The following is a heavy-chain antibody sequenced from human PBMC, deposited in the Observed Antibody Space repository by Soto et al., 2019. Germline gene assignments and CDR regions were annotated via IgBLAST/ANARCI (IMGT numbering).Heavy chain of an antibody. V-gene: IGHV3-33*01. Sequence: QVQLVESGGGVVQPGRSLRLSCAASGFTFSSYGMHWVRQAPGKGLEGVAVIWYDGSNKYYADSVKGRFTISRDNSKNTLYLQMNSLRAEDTAVYYCARDLTGVGAWTHYYYGMDVWGQGTTVTVSS. J-gene: IGHJ6*02. CDR3: ARDLTGVGAWTHYYYGMDV. CDR1: GFTFSSYG. CDR2: IWYDGSNK. D-gene: IGHD1-26*01.